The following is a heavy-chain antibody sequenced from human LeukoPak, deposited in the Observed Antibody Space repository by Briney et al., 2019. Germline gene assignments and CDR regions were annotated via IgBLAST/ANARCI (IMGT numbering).Heavy chain of an antibody. CDR1: GGSFSGYY. D-gene: IGHD5-18*01. CDR2: INHSGST. CDR3: ARGDTNYYGMDV. V-gene: IGHV4-34*01. Sequence: PSETLSLTCAVYGGSFSGYYWSWIRQPPGKGLEWIGEINHSGSTNYNPSLKSRVTISVDTSKNQSSLKLSSVTAADTAVYYCARGDTNYYGMDVWGQGTTVTVSS. J-gene: IGHJ6*02.